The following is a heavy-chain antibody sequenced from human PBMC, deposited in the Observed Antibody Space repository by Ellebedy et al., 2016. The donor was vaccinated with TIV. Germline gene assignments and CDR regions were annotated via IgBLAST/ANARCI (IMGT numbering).Heavy chain of an antibody. D-gene: IGHD1-14*01. CDR2: MNPNSGNT. V-gene: IGHV1-8*01. CDR1: GYTFTSYD. CDR3: ATFGSGGPPIDY. J-gene: IGHJ4*02. Sequence: ASVKVSCXASGYTFTSYDINWVRQATGQGLEWMGWMNPNSGNTDNAQKFQGRVTMTRSTSISTAYMELSSLRSEDTAVYYCATFGSGGPPIDYWGQGTLVTVSS.